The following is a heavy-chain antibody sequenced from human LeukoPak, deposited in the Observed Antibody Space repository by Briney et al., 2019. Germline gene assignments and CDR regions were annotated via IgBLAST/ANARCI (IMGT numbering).Heavy chain of an antibody. J-gene: IGHJ4*02. CDR2: IYPRDGST. D-gene: IGHD2/OR15-2a*01. CDR1: GYTFTSNY. CDR3: ARDQECFDY. V-gene: IGHV1-46*01. Sequence: ASVTVSCTASGYTFTSNYIHWVRQAPGQGLEWMGMIYPRDGSTSYAQKFQGRVTVTRDTSTSTVHMELSGLRSEDTAVYYCARDQECFDYWGQGTLVTVSS.